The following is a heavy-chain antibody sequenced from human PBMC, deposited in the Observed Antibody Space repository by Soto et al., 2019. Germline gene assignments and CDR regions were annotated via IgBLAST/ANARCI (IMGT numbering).Heavy chain of an antibody. D-gene: IGHD1-26*01. V-gene: IGHV1-18*01. CDR3: AREAKVGVYYYYYGMDV. CDR1: GYTFTSYG. J-gene: IGHJ6*02. Sequence: ASVKVSCKASGYTFTSYGISWVRQAPGQGLEWMGWISAYNGNTNYAQKLQGRVTMTTDTSTSTAYMELRSLRSDDTAVYYCAREAKVGVYYYYYGMDVWGQGTTVTVSS. CDR2: ISAYNGNT.